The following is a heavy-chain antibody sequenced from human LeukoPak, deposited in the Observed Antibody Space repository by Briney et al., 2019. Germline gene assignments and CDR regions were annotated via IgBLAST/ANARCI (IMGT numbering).Heavy chain of an antibody. J-gene: IGHJ3*02. V-gene: IGHV4-59*01. D-gene: IGHD3-10*01. Sequence: KPSETLSLTCTVSGGSISSYYWSWIRQPPEKGLEWIGYIYYSGSTNYNPSLKSRVTISVDTSKNQFSLKLSSVTAADTAVYYCARTMVRGDAFDIWGQGTMVTVSS. CDR2: IYYSGST. CDR1: GGSISSYY. CDR3: ARTMVRGDAFDI.